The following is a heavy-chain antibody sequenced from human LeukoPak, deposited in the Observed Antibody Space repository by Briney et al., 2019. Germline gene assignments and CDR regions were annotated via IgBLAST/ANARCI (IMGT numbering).Heavy chain of an antibody. CDR2: IYYSGST. D-gene: IGHD4-17*01. Sequence: SQTLSLTCTVSGGSISSGGYYWSWIRQHPGKGLEWIGYIYYSGSTYYNPSLKSRVTISIDTSKSQFSLKLSSVTAADTAVYYCARVDYGEYAFDIWGQGTMVTISS. V-gene: IGHV4-31*03. J-gene: IGHJ3*02. CDR3: ARVDYGEYAFDI. CDR1: GGSISSGGYY.